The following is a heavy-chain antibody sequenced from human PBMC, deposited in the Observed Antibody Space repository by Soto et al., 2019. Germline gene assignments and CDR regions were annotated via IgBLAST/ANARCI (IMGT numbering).Heavy chain of an antibody. J-gene: IGHJ1*01. CDR3: ARDRHCSGGSCYDEYFQH. CDR1: GFTFSSYA. CDR2: ISYDGSNK. D-gene: IGHD2-15*01. V-gene: IGHV3-30*04. Sequence: GGSLRLSCAASGFTFSSYAMHWVRQAPGKGLEWVAVISYDGSNKYYADSVKGRFTISRDNSKNTLYLQMNSLRAEDTAVYYCARDRHCSGGSCYDEYFQHWGQGTLVNGSS.